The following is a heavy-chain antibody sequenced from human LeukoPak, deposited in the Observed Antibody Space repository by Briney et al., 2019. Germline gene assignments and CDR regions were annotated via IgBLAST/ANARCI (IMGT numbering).Heavy chain of an antibody. CDR2: ISGSNSYI. V-gene: IGHV3-21*01. D-gene: IGHD5-12*01. CDR1: GFTFNSYS. Sequence: GGSLRLSCAASGFTFNSYSMNWVRQAPGKGLEWVSSISGSNSYIYYADSMKGRFTISRDNAKNSLYLQMNSLRAEDTAVYYCARGRGRGYSGYDVLSMDVWGKGTTVTVSS. J-gene: IGHJ6*03. CDR3: ARGRGRGYSGYDVLSMDV.